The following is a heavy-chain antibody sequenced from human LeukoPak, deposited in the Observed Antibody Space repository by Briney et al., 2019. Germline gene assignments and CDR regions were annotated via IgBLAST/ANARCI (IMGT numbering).Heavy chain of an antibody. V-gene: IGHV4-4*07. CDR1: GGSISSYY. D-gene: IGHD1-26*01. Sequence: SETLSLTCTVSGGSISSYYWSWIRQPAGKGLEWIGRSYTSGSPNYNPSLKGRVTMSVDTSKNQFSLKLSSVTAADTAVYYCASSGGSGFQLDNWGQGTLVTVSS. CDR3: ASSGGSGFQLDN. J-gene: IGHJ4*02. CDR2: SYTSGSP.